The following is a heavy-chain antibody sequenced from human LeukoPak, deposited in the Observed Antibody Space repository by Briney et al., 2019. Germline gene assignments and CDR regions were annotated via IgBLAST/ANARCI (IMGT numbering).Heavy chain of an antibody. V-gene: IGHV4-59*13. CDR3: VRGERCGGDCSSRQQ. Sequence: SETLSLTCTVSGGPLTISYWSWIRQPPGRGLEWVGYIYYTGVTNYHPSLAGRVSMSLDMSKNLISLNLDSVTAADTAVYYCVRGERCGGDCSSRQQWGQGTLVTISS. D-gene: IGHD2-21*02. J-gene: IGHJ1*01. CDR1: GGPLTISY. CDR2: IYYTGVT.